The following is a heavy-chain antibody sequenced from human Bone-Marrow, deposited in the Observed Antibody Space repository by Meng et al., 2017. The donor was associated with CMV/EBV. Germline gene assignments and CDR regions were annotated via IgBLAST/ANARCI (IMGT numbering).Heavy chain of an antibody. CDR2: ISAYNGNT. Sequence: ASVKVSCKASGYTFTSYGISWVRQAPGQGLEWMGWISAYNGNTNYAQKLQGRVTMTTDTSTSTASMELRNLRPDDTAVYYCARDATEWFGEINRGTYYGMDVWGQGTTVTVSS. CDR3: ARDATEWFGEINRGTYYGMDV. D-gene: IGHD3-10*01. J-gene: IGHJ6*02. V-gene: IGHV1-18*01. CDR1: GYTFTSYG.